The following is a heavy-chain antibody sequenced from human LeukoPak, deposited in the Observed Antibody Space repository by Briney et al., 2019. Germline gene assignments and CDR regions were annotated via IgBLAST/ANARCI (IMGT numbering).Heavy chain of an antibody. CDR2: IYSGGNT. Sequence: PGGSLRLSCAASGFTVSSTYMSWVRQAPGKGLEWVSTIYSGGNTYYADSVKGRFTISRDNAKNSLHLQMNSLRVEDTAVYYCARDGGVSRNYYGNAVGSWFDLWGQGTLVTVSS. J-gene: IGHJ5*02. V-gene: IGHV3-53*01. D-gene: IGHD1-26*01. CDR3: ARDGGVSRNYYGNAVGSWFDL. CDR1: GFTVSSTY.